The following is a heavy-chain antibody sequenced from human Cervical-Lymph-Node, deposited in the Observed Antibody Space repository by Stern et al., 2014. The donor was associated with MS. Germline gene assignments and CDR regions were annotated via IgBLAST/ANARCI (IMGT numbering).Heavy chain of an antibody. D-gene: IGHD2-15*01. J-gene: IGHJ3*02. Sequence: QVQLVQSGAEVKKPGASVKVSWKASGYNFSSYCISWVRQVPGKGLEWMGLISAYNGNTSYGQKLQGRVTMTTDASTSTAYMELRSLRSDDTAVYYCARGLLGSENAFDIWGQGTMVTVSS. CDR3: ARGLLGSENAFDI. V-gene: IGHV1-18*04. CDR2: ISAYNGNT. CDR1: GYNFSSYC.